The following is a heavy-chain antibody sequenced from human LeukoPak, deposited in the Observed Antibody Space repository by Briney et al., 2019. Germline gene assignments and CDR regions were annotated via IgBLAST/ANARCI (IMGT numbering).Heavy chain of an antibody. CDR3: ARWGPIVATYYFDY. V-gene: IGHV1-2*02. CDR2: INPNSGGT. D-gene: IGHD5-12*01. Sequence: GASVKVSCKASGYTFTGYYMHWVRQAPGQGLEWMGWINPNSGGTNYAQKFQGRVTMTRDTSISTAYMELSRLRSDDTAVYYCARWGPIVATYYFDYWGQGTLVTVSS. CDR1: GYTFTGYY. J-gene: IGHJ4*02.